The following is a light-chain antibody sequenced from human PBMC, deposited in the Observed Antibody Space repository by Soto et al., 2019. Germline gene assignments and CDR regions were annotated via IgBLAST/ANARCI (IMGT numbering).Light chain of an antibody. Sequence: DIQMTQSPSTLSASVGDRVTITCRASQSISSWLAWYQQKPGKAPKLLIYDASSLESGVQSRFSGSGSGTELTLTISSLQPDDFATYYCQQYNSYRTFGQGTKVESK. CDR3: QQYNSYRT. V-gene: IGKV1-5*01. CDR1: QSISSW. CDR2: DAS. J-gene: IGKJ1*01.